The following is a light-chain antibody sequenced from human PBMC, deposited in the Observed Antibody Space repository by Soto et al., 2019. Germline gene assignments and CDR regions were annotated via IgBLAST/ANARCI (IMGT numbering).Light chain of an antibody. CDR2: DVS. J-gene: IGKJ4*01. V-gene: IGKV3-11*01. CDR3: QQRSNWPLWPLA. CDR1: QRIGTF. Sequence: EIVLTQSPATLSLSPGERATLSCRASQRIGTFLGWYQQKPGQAPRLLIYDVSNRATGVPARFSGNGSGTDFTLTISSVEPEDFAVYSCQQRSNWPLWPLAFGGGTKV.